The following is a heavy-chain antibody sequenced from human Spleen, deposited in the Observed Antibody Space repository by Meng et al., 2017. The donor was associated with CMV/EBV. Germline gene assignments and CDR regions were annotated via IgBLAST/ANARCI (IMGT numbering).Heavy chain of an antibody. CDR1: GFTFSSFA. D-gene: IGHD6-13*01. J-gene: IGHJ6*02. CDR2: ISYDGSNE. CDR3: ARRIIAAAGNQALDV. V-gene: IGHV3-30-3*01. Sequence: GGSLRLSCAASGFTFSSFAMHWVRQAPGKGLEWVALISYDGSNEYYADSVKGRFTISRDNSKNTLYLQMKSLRTEDTAIYYCARRIIAAAGNQALDVWGQGAPVTVSS.